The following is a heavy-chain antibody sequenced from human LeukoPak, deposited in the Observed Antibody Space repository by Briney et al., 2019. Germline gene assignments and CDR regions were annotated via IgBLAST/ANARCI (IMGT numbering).Heavy chain of an antibody. J-gene: IGHJ4*02. CDR3: ANLWGSYDY. CDR2: IDGGVGT. D-gene: IGHD3-16*01. Sequence: GGSLRLSCVASGFTFTNYAMTWVRQAPGTGLEWVSTIDGGVGTWYADSVKGRFTISRDDSRNTVFLQMNSLRAEDTAVYYCANLWGSYDYWGQGTLVTVSS. V-gene: IGHV3-23*01. CDR1: GFTFTNYA.